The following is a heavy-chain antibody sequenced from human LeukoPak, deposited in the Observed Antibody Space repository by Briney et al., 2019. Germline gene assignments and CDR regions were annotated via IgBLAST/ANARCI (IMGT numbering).Heavy chain of an antibody. V-gene: IGHV3-73*01. J-gene: IGHJ4*02. CDR3: TSHSGSYSPYDY. CDR1: GFTFSGSA. CDR2: IRSKANSHAT. D-gene: IGHD1-26*01. Sequence: GRFLRLSCAASGFTFSGSAMHWVRQASGKGLEWVGRIRSKANSHATAYAASAKGRFTISRDDSKNTAYLQMNSLKTEDTAVYYCTSHSGSYSPYDYWGQGTLVTV.